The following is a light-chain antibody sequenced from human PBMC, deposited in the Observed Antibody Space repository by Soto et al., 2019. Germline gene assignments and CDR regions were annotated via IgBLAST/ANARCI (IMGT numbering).Light chain of an antibody. V-gene: IGLV1-44*01. Sequence: QSVLTQPPSASGTPGQSVTISCSGSSSNIGSNTVNWYQQLPGTAPKLVIYTNNQRPSGVPDRFSGSKSGTSASLAISGLQYEDEADYYCAAWDDSTNGLGVFGGGTKLTVL. CDR3: AAWDDSTNGLGV. CDR1: SSNIGSNT. CDR2: TNN. J-gene: IGLJ3*02.